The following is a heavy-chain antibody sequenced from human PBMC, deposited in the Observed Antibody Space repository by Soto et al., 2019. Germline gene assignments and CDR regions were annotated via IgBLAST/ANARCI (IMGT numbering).Heavy chain of an antibody. D-gene: IGHD3-16*01. J-gene: IGHJ4*02. CDR2: ISFTGKNT. CDR1: GFTFSAYG. V-gene: IGHV3-33*05. Sequence: QVQLVESGGGVVQPGKSLRLSCAASGFTFSAYGMQWVRQAPGKGLEWVTFISFTGKNTDYADSVKGRFTVSRDIARNTVYLQRNSLTAEDTAVYYCADIGGYDSVGGANCGQGALVTVSS. CDR3: ADIGGYDSVGGAN.